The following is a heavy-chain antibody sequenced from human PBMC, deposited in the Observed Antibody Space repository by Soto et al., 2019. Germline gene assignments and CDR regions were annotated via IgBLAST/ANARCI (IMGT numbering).Heavy chain of an antibody. D-gene: IGHD2-21*01. Sequence: SVKVSCKASGYTFSRYGIMWVRQAPGQGLEWMGWISAYNGNTNSAEKLRGRLTMTTDASTTTAYMELRSLRSDDTAIYYCARDQGFRVVINSNWFDPWGQGTLVTVSS. CDR3: ARDQGFRVVINSNWFDP. V-gene: IGHV1-18*01. CDR2: ISAYNGNT. CDR1: GYTFSRYG. J-gene: IGHJ5*02.